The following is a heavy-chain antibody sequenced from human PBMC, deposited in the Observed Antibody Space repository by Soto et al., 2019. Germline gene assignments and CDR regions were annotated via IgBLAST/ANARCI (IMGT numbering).Heavy chain of an antibody. CDR3: ARGGIQLSYAFDY. V-gene: IGHV4-4*07. Sequence: SETLSLTCSVSGTSVSNYYWSWIRQPAGKGLEHIGRIYTSGSTSYNPSLKSRVTMSMDTSQTQIYLNLTSVTAADTAVYYCARGGIQLSYAFDYWGQGIQVTAPQ. CDR1: GTSVSNYY. J-gene: IGHJ4*02. CDR2: IYTSGST. D-gene: IGHD5-18*01.